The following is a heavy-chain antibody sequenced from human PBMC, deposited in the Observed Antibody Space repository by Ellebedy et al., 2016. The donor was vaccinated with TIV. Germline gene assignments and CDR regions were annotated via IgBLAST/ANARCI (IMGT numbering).Heavy chain of an antibody. CDR1: GFSFRSYW. D-gene: IGHD4-17*01. Sequence: GESLKISCAASGFSFRSYWMTWVRQAPGKGLEWVANINQDGSDKYYVDSVKGRFTIARDNAKNSLYLQMSSLRVEDTAVYYCATDGSYGDYRSPTHAFVMWGQGTMVAVPS. CDR3: ATDGSYGDYRSPTHAFVM. J-gene: IGHJ3*02. CDR2: INQDGSDK. V-gene: IGHV3-7*01.